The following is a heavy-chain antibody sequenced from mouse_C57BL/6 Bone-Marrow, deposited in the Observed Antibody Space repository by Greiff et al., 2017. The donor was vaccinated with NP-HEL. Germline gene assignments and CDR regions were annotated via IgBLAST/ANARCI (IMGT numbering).Heavy chain of an antibody. CDR1: GYTFTSYW. Sequence: VQLQQPGAELVRPGTSVKLSCKASGYTFTSYWMHWVKQRPGQGLEWIGVIDPSDSYTNYNQKFKCKATLTVDTSSSTAYMQLSSLTSEDSAVYYCADGNYAMDYWGQGTSVTVSS. CDR2: IDPSDSYT. V-gene: IGHV1-59*01. D-gene: IGHD2-1*01. CDR3: ADGNYAMDY. J-gene: IGHJ4*01.